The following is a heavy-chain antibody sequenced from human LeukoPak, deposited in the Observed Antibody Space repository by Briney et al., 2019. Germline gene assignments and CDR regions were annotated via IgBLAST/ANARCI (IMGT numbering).Heavy chain of an antibody. CDR1: GFTFSSYS. V-gene: IGHV3-48*01. CDR3: ARTNERGYSYGRFDY. J-gene: IGHJ4*02. D-gene: IGHD5-18*01. Sequence: GGSLGLSCAASGFTFSSYSMTWVRQAPGKGLEWVSYISSSSSTIYYADSVKGRFTISRDNAKNSLYLQMNSLRAEDTAVYYCARTNERGYSYGRFDYWGQGTLVTVSS. CDR2: ISSSSSTI.